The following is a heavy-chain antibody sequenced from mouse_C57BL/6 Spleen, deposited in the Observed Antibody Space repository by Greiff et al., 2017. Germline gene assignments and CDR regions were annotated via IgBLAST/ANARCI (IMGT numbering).Heavy chain of an antibody. CDR1: GYTFTSYW. V-gene: IGHV1-61*01. CDR2: IYPSDSET. CDR3: ARGLTGILGY. D-gene: IGHD4-1*01. Sequence: QVQLQQPGAELVRPGSSVKLSCKASGYTFTSYWMDWVKQRPGQGLEWIGNIYPSDSETHYNQKFKDKATLTVDKSSSTAYMQLSSLTSEDSAVYYCARGLTGILGYWGQGTTLTVSS. J-gene: IGHJ2*01.